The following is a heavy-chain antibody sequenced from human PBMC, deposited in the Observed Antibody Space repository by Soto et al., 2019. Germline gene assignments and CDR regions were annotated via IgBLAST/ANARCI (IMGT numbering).Heavy chain of an antibody. D-gene: IGHD1-26*01. J-gene: IGHJ4*02. CDR3: ARDGGRHSGGIDY. Sequence: QVQLVQSGAEVKKPGSSVKVSCKASGGTFSSYSINSVRQAPGQGLEWMGEIIPIFGTANYAQTFQGRVTMTADESTSTAYMELSSLRSEDTAVYYCARDGGRHSGGIDYWGQGTLVTVSS. V-gene: IGHV1-69*01. CDR2: IIPIFGTA. CDR1: GGTFSSYS.